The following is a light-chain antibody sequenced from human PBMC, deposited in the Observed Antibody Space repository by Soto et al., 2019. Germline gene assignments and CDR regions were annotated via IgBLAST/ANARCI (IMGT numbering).Light chain of an antibody. Sequence: IQMTQSPSTLSASVGDRVTITCRASQSISSWLAWYQQKPGKAPKLLIYDASSLESGVPSRFSGSGSGTEFTLTISRLQPDDFATYYCQQYNTYSGTVGQGTKVEIK. V-gene: IGKV1-5*01. CDR2: DAS. CDR1: QSISSW. J-gene: IGKJ1*01. CDR3: QQYNTYSGT.